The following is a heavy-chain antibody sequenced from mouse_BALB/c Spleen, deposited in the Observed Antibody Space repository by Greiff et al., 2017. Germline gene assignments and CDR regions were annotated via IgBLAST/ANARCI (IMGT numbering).Heavy chain of an antibody. CDR2: IWGDGST. CDR3: ARASYYGYDEDAMDY. D-gene: IGHD2-2*01. CDR1: GFSLTGYG. V-gene: IGHV2-6-7*01. Sequence: QVQLKESGPGLVAPSQSLSITCTVSGFSLTGYGVNWVRQPPGKGLEWLGMIWGDGSTDYNSALKSRLSISKDNSKSQVFLKMNSLQTDDTARYYCARASYYGYDEDAMDYWGQGTSVTVSS. J-gene: IGHJ4*01.